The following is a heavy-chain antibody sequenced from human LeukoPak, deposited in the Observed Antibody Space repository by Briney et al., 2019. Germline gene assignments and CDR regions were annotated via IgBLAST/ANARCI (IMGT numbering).Heavy chain of an antibody. CDR2: IYYSGST. Sequence: SETLSLTCTVSGDSISSYYWSWIRQPPGKGLEWIGYIYYSGSTNYNPSLKSRVTISVDTSKNQFSLKLSSVTAADTAVYYCAGGLVGTTTLNYWGQGTLVTVSS. CDR1: GDSISSYY. V-gene: IGHV4-59*01. J-gene: IGHJ4*02. CDR3: AGGLVGTTTLNY. D-gene: IGHD1-26*01.